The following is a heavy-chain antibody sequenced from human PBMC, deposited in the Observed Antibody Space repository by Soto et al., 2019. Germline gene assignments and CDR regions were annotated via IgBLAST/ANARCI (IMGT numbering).Heavy chain of an antibody. Sequence: EVQLLESGGGLVQPGGSLRLSCAASGFTFNNYAMTLVRQAPGKGLEWVSAISGGGDTTSYADSVKGRFTVSRDGSKHTLYLQMSSLRAEDTALYYCAKGRGGSGSLTPRVDFCGQGTLVNVSS. J-gene: IGHJ4*02. CDR3: AKGRGGSGSLTPRVDF. CDR2: ISGGGDTT. D-gene: IGHD3-10*01. V-gene: IGHV3-23*01. CDR1: GFTFNNYA.